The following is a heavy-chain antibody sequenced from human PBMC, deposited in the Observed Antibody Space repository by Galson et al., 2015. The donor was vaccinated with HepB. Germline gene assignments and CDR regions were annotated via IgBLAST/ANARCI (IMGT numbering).Heavy chain of an antibody. CDR1: GFTFSSYG. V-gene: IGHV3-30*02. Sequence: SLRLSCAASGFTFSSYGMHWVRQAPGKGLEWVAFIRYDGSNKYYADSMKGRFTISRDNSKNTLYLQMNSLRAEDTAVYYCAKFYDLSGDYWGQGTLVNVSS. CDR3: AKFYDLSGDY. CDR2: IRYDGSNK. J-gene: IGHJ4*02. D-gene: IGHD5/OR15-5a*01.